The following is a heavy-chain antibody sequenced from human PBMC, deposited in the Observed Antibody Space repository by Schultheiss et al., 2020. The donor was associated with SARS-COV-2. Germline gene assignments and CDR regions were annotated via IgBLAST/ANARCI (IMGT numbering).Heavy chain of an antibody. Sequence: GGSLRLSCAASGFTFSSYGMHWVRQAPGKGLEWVAVMSYDGINKYCADSVKGRFTISRDNSIATLYLQMNSLRVEDTAMYHCAKADNSGSLKHGMDVCGQGTTVTVSS. V-gene: IGHV3-30*18. CDR3: AKADNSGSLKHGMDV. D-gene: IGHD5-12*01. CDR2: MSYDGINK. CDR1: GFTFSSYG. J-gene: IGHJ6*02.